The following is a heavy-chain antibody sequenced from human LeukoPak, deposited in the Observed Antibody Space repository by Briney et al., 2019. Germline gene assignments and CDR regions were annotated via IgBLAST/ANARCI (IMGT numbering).Heavy chain of an antibody. J-gene: IGHJ4*02. CDR3: ARAHGSGIYYFDY. D-gene: IGHD3-10*01. V-gene: IGHV3-23*01. CDR2: ISGSGGST. CDR1: GFTFSSYA. Sequence: GGSLRLSCAASGFTFSSYAMSWVRQAPGKGLEWVSAISGSGGSTYYADSVKGRFTISRDNSKNTLYLQMNSLRAEDTAVYYCARAHGSGIYYFDYWGQGTLVTVSS.